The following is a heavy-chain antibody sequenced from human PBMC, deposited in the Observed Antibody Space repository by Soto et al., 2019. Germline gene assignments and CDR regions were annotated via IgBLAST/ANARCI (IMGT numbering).Heavy chain of an antibody. V-gene: IGHV4-59*01. CDR3: ARLHLDPIFAPLNSPLGPNYYYYYYMDV. J-gene: IGHJ6*03. D-gene: IGHD3-3*01. CDR1: GGSISSYY. CDR2: IYYSGST. Sequence: PSETLSLTCTVSGGSISSYYWSWIRQPPGKGLEWIGYIYYSGSTNYNPSLKSRVTISVDTSKNQFSLKLSSVTAADTAVYYCARLHLDPIFAPLNSPLGPNYYYYYYMDVWGKGTTVTVSS.